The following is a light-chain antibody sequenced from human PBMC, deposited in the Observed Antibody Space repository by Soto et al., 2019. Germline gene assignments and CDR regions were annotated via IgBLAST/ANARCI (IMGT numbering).Light chain of an antibody. J-gene: IGKJ1*01. CDR2: GAS. Sequence: DIPMTQSPSSVSASVGDRVTITCRASQGLSSWLAWYQQKPGKAPKLLIYGASNLQSGVPSRFSGSGSGIDFTLTISSLQSEDFATYYCQQAYTFPWTFGQGTKVEF. V-gene: IGKV1-12*01. CDR1: QGLSSW. CDR3: QQAYTFPWT.